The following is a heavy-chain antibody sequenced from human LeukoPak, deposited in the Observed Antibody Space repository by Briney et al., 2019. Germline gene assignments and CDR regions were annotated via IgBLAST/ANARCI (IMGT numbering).Heavy chain of an antibody. CDR1: GYTFTSYN. J-gene: IGHJ4*02. D-gene: IGHD1-26*01. CDR2: ISPSGGAT. Sequence: GASVRVSCKASGYTFTSYNHHWVRQAPGQGLEWMGIISPSGGATMYAQRFQGRVTVTRDTSTSTVYMELSSLISEDTAVYYCAREDSGATYYFDNWGQGTLVTVSS. CDR3: AREDSGATYYFDN. V-gene: IGHV1-46*01.